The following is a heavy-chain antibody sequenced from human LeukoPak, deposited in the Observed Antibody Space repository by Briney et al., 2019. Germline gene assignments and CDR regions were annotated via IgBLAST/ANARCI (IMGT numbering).Heavy chain of an antibody. CDR3: ARGYGMVGATTYYYYGMDV. Sequence: GGSLRLSCAASGFTFSSYDMHWVRQATGKGLEWVSAIGTAGDTYYPGSVKGRFTISRENAKNSLYLQMNSLRAGDTAVYYCARGYGMVGATTYYYYGMDVWGQGTTVTVSS. J-gene: IGHJ6*02. CDR1: GFTFSSYD. V-gene: IGHV3-13*01. CDR2: IGTAGDT. D-gene: IGHD1-26*01.